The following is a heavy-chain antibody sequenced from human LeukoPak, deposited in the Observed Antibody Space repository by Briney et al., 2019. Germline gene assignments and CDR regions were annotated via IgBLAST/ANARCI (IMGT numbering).Heavy chain of an antibody. V-gene: IGHV1-24*01. J-gene: IGHJ4*02. CDR2: FDPEDGER. CDR1: GYTLTKLS. CDR3: ATVYSYDSSAYYRLDY. Sequence: GASVKVPCKVSGYTLTKLSMHWVRQAPGKGLEWMGTFDPEDGERLYAQKFQGRLTMTEDTSTDTAYMELSSLRSEDTAVYYCATVYSYDSSAYYRLDYWGQGTLVTVSS. D-gene: IGHD3-22*01.